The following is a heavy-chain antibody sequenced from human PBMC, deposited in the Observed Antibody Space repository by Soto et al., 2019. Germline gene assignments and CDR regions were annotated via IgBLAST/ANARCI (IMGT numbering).Heavy chain of an antibody. CDR3: ARGAKLQYPYYYYGMDV. J-gene: IGHJ6*02. CDR2: IIPIFGTA. D-gene: IGHD4-4*01. V-gene: IGHV1-69*13. Sequence: SVKVSCKASGGTFSSYAISWVRQAPGQGLEWMGGIIPIFGTANYAQRFQGRVTITADESTSTAYMELSSLRSEDTAVYYCARGAKLQYPYYYYGMDVWGQGTTVTVSS. CDR1: GGTFSSYA.